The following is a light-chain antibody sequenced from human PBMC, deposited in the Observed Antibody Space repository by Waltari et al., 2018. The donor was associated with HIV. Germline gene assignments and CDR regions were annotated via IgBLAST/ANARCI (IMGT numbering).Light chain of an antibody. CDR1: QNIKSN. J-gene: IGKJ1*01. V-gene: IGKV3-15*01. Sequence: DIVMQQSPATLPASPGERATLSCRASQNIKSNLAWFQQLPGQAPRLRISSASIRSTDIPPRFRGSGSGTDFTLTISSLQSEDFAIYYCQEYETWTKTFGQGTKVEMK. CDR3: QEYETWTKT. CDR2: SAS.